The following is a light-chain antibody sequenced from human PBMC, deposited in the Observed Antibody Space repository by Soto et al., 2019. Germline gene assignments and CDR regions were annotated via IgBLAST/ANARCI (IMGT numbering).Light chain of an antibody. V-gene: IGKV1-8*01. J-gene: IGKJ4*01. CDR1: QAISSH. CDR3: QQYFSYPLT. Sequence: AIRMTQSPSSFSASTGDRVTITCRASQAISSHLASYQVNPGKAPRLLISTASYLESGAPSRFSGSGSGTYFTLTISSLQSEDFAVYYCQQYFSYPLTFGGGTKVEIK. CDR2: TAS.